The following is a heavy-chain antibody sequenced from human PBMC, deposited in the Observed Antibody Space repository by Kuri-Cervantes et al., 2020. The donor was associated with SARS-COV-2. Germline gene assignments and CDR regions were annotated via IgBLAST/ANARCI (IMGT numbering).Heavy chain of an antibody. Sequence: GESLKISCTASGFTFGDYGMSWVRQAPGKGLEWVSGINWNGGSTGYADSVKGRFTISRDNAKNSLYLQMNSLRAEDTALYYCARGDRYGDYQTFDYWGQGILVIVSS. CDR1: GFTFGDYG. D-gene: IGHD4-17*01. CDR3: ARGDRYGDYQTFDY. CDR2: INWNGGST. J-gene: IGHJ4*02. V-gene: IGHV3-20*04.